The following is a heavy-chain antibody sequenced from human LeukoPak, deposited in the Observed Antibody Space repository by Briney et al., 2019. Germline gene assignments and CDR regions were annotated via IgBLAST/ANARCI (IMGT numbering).Heavy chain of an antibody. V-gene: IGHV3-30*18. CDR2: ISYDGSNK. D-gene: IGHD5-24*01. J-gene: IGHJ4*02. CDR1: GFTFSSYG. Sequence: PGGSLRLSCAASGFTFSSYGMHWVRQAPGKGLEWVAVISYDGSNKYYADSVKGRFTISRDNSKNTLYLQMNSLRAEDTAVYYCAKDKMATRNWDFDYWGQGTLVTVSP. CDR3: AKDKMATRNWDFDY.